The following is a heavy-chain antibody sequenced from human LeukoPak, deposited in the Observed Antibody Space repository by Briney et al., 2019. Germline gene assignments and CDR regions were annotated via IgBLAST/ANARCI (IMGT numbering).Heavy chain of an antibody. D-gene: IGHD3-22*01. J-gene: IGHJ4*02. CDR1: GYAAPNYY. Sequence: GASVKVSCKASGYAAPNYYVYWVRQAPGQGLEWVGMINPTGLYTRLAQDFQGRVTMTRDASTSTVYMEMNSLTSEDTAVYYCTSFGSSGHYRFVYWGQGSLVTVSA. V-gene: IGHV1-46*01. CDR3: TSFGSSGHYRFVY. CDR2: INPTGLYT.